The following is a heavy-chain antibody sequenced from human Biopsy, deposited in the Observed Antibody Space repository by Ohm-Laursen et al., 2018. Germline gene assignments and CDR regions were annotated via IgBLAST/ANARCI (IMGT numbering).Heavy chain of an antibody. J-gene: IGHJ3*02. CDR1: GFTFSSYG. D-gene: IGHD1-1*01. CDR2: IWYDGSNK. V-gene: IGHV3-33*06. Sequence: SLRLSCAASGFTFSSYGMHWVRQAPGKGLEWVAAIWYDGSNKNYADSVKGRFTISRDNSKNTLYLQMTSLGADDTAIYYCAKFTGYTFPWDAFDMWGQGTMVTVSS. CDR3: AKFTGYTFPWDAFDM.